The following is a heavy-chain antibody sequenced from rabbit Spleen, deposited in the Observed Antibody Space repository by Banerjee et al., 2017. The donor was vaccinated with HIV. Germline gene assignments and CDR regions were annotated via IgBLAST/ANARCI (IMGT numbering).Heavy chain of an antibody. CDR1: GVSFSDKDV. D-gene: IGHD5-1*01. V-gene: IGHV1S45*01. CDR3: ARDLFGVIGWNFYL. J-gene: IGHJ4*01. CDR2: IYACSSGSS. Sequence: EQLEESGGGLVKPEGYLTLTCKASGVSFSDKDVMCWVRKAPGKGLEWIACIYACSSGSSYYACWAEGRFTISNTPSTTVTLLVTSLRAADTATYFCARDLFGVIGWNFYLWGPCTLVTVS.